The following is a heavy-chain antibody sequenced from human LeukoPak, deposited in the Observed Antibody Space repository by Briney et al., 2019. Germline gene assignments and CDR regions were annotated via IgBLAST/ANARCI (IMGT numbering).Heavy chain of an antibody. V-gene: IGHV4-31*03. J-gene: IGHJ6*02. D-gene: IGHD3-22*01. Sequence: SETLSLTCTVSGGSISSGGYYWSWIRQHPGKGLEWIGCIYYSGSTYYNPSLKSRVTISVDTSKNQFSLKLSSVTAADTAVYYCARDTYYYDSSGYKNYYGMDFWGQGTTVAVSS. CDR3: ARDTYYYDSSGYKNYYGMDF. CDR2: IYYSGST. CDR1: GGSISSGGYY.